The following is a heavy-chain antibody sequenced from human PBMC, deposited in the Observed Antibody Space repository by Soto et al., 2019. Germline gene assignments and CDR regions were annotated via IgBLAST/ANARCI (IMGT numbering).Heavy chain of an antibody. Sequence: QVQLVQSGAEVKKPGASVKVSCKASGYTLTSYYMHWVRQAPGQGLEWMGIINPIGGGTRYAQKLQGRVTMTRETSTNTFYMDLSSLSSEDTAVYYCARGGYAREIDAGDYWGQGTLVTVSS. D-gene: IGHD3-16*01. J-gene: IGHJ4*02. CDR2: INPIGGGT. CDR1: GYTLTSYY. V-gene: IGHV1-46*01. CDR3: ARGGYAREIDAGDY.